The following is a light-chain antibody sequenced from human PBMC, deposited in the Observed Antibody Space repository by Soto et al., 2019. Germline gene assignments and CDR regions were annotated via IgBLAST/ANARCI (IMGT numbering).Light chain of an antibody. CDR1: QSFNRY. Sequence: EIVLTQSPATLSLSPGERATLSCWASQSFNRYLVWYQQKPGQAPRLLMYDASKRATGIPARFSGSGSGTDFTLTISSLGPEDFAVYYCQQRDIWPWTFGQGTKVDI. J-gene: IGKJ1*01. CDR3: QQRDIWPWT. V-gene: IGKV3-11*01. CDR2: DAS.